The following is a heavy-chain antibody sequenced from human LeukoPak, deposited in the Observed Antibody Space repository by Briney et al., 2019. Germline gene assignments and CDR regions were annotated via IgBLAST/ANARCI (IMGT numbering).Heavy chain of an antibody. D-gene: IGHD4-23*01. J-gene: IGHJ6*02. CDR2: IHYSGST. CDR1: GVSMTACY. CDR3: AGDYGGFEGVMDV. V-gene: IGHV4-59*08. Sequence: SETLSLTCTVSGVSMTACYWMWIRQPPGQGLQWIGYIHYSGSTNYNPSLRSRVTISVDTSKNQFSLKLSAVTAADTAVYYCAGDYGGFEGVMDVWGQGITVTVSS.